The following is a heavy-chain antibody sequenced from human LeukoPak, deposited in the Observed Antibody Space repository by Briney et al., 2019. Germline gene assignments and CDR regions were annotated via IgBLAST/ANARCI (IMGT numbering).Heavy chain of an antibody. Sequence: ASVKVSCKASGYTFTGYYIHWVRQAPGQGLEWMGWINPDSGGTNYAQKFQGRVSMTRDMSTSTVYMELSSLRSEDTAVYYCAREEWRIYNYMDVWGKGTTVTVSS. J-gene: IGHJ6*03. V-gene: IGHV1-2*02. D-gene: IGHD3-3*01. CDR2: INPDSGGT. CDR1: GYTFTGYY. CDR3: AREEWRIYNYMDV.